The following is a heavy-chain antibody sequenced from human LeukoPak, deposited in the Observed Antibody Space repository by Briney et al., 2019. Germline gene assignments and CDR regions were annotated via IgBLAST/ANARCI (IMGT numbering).Heavy chain of an antibody. J-gene: IGHJ4*02. CDR2: ISGGGGST. Sequence: GGSLRLSCAASGFTFTSYSMNWVRQAPGKGLEWVSTISGGGGSTYYADSVKGRFTISRDNSKNTLYLQVNSLRAEDTAVYYCARGGKWDVTPFDYWGQGALVTVSS. CDR3: ARGGKWDVTPFDY. CDR1: GFTFTSYS. D-gene: IGHD1-26*01. V-gene: IGHV3-23*01.